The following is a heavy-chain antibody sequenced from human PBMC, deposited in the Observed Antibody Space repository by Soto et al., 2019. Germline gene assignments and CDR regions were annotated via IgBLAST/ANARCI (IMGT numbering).Heavy chain of an antibody. CDR2: ISYDGSNK. CDR1: GFTFSSYA. Sequence: GGSLRLSCAASGFTFSSYAMHWVRQAPGKGLEWVAVISYDGSNKYYADSVKGRFTISRDNSKNTLYLQMNSLRAEDTAVYYCARDSLAYCGGDCYCNYWGQGTLVTVSS. J-gene: IGHJ4*02. D-gene: IGHD2-21*02. CDR3: ARDSLAYCGGDCYCNY. V-gene: IGHV3-30-3*01.